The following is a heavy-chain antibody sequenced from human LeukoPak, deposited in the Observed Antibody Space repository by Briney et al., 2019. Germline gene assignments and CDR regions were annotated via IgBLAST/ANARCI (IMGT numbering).Heavy chain of an antibody. CDR3: ARSRGATRAFDI. CDR2: INPNSGGT. V-gene: IGHV1-2*02. J-gene: IGHJ3*02. D-gene: IGHD2-15*01. Sequence: ASVKVSCKASGYTFGTHWMHWVRQAPGQGLEWMGWINPNSGGTNYAQKFQGRVTMTRDTSISTAYMELSRLRSDDTAVYYCARSRGATRAFDIWGQGTMVTVSS. CDR1: GYTFGTHW.